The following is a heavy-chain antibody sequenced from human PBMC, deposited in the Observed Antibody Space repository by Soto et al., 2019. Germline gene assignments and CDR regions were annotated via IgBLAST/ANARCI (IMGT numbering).Heavy chain of an antibody. V-gene: IGHV3-23*01. CDR3: VKDTPAWRQVWGYDY. J-gene: IGHJ4*02. CDR1: GFTFTAYA. D-gene: IGHD5-18*01. Sequence: EVQLLESGGALEQPGGSLRLSCAASGFTFTAYAMCWVRQPPGKGLEWVSSIGISDGSTYYADSVKGRFTISRDNSENTLDLQMNSLRAEDTAVYYCVKDTPAWRQVWGYDYWGQGTLVTVSS. CDR2: IGISDGST.